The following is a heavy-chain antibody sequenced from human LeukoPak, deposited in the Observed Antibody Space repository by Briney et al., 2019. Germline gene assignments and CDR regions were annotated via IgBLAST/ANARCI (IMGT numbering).Heavy chain of an antibody. CDR1: GGTFSSYA. V-gene: IGHV1-69*04. CDR3: ARGMVRGAYYYYGMDV. CDR2: IIPILGIA. D-gene: IGHD3-10*01. J-gene: IGHJ6*02. Sequence: SVKVSCKASGGTFSSYAISWVRQAPGQRLEWMGRIIPILGIANYAQKFQGRVTITADKSTSTAYMELSSLRSEDTAVYYCARGMVRGAYYYYGMDVWGQGTTVTVSS.